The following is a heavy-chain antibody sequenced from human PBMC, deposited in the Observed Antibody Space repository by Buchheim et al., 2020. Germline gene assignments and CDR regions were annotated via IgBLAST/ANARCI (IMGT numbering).Heavy chain of an antibody. CDR2: IVVGSGNT. V-gene: IGHV1-58*01. J-gene: IGHJ6*02. D-gene: IGHD6-13*01. CDR1: GFTFTSSA. Sequence: QMQLVQSGPAVKKPGTSVKVSCKASGFTFTSSAVQWVRQARGQRLEWIGWIVVGSGNTNYAQKFQERVTITRDMSTRTAYMELSSLRSEDTAVYYCAAVRSSSQAYYYYGMDVWGQGTT. CDR3: AAVRSSSQAYYYYGMDV.